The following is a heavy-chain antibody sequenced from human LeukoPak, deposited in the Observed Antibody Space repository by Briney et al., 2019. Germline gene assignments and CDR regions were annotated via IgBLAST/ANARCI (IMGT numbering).Heavy chain of an antibody. D-gene: IGHD3-9*01. CDR3: ARWYYDILTGYLDY. Sequence: SETLSLTCTVSSGSISGYYWSWLRQPPGKGLEWISYIYYSGSTNYNPSLKSGITISVDASKNQFSLKVSSVTAADTAVYYCARWYYDILTGYLDYWGQGTLVTVSS. J-gene: IGHJ4*02. CDR1: SGSISGYY. CDR2: IYYSGST. V-gene: IGHV4-59*01.